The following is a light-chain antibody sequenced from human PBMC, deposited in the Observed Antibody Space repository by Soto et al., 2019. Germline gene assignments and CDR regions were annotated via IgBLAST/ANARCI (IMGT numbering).Light chain of an antibody. CDR2: DVS. CDR3: QQYHGYSRT. Sequence: DIQMTQSPATLSASVGDRVTITCRASQTISDSLAWYQQKPGKAPDLLMSDVSSLERGVASRFSGSGSGTEFTLTISSMQPDDFATYYCQQYHGYSRTFGQGTK. V-gene: IGKV1-5*01. CDR1: QTISDS. J-gene: IGKJ1*01.